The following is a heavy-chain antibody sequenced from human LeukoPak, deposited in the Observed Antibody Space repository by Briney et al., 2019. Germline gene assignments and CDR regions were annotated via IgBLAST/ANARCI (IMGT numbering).Heavy chain of an antibody. CDR3: ARIVNGAVAAH. V-gene: IGHV1-46*01. D-gene: IGHD6-19*01. CDR1: GYTFTSYY. Sequence: ASVKVSCKASGYTFTSYYMHWVRQAPGQGLEWMGIINPSSGSTSNAQKFQGRVTMTRDMSTSTAYMELSSLRSEDTAVYYCARIVNGAVAAHWGQGTLVTVSS. CDR2: INPSSGST. J-gene: IGHJ4*02.